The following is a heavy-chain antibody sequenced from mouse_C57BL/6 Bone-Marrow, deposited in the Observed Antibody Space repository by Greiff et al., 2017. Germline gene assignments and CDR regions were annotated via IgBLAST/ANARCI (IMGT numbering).Heavy chain of an antibody. V-gene: IGHV5-4*01. CDR1: GFTFSSYA. CDR2: ISDGGSYT. CDR3: ARDPIYYYGSSYGGFAY. D-gene: IGHD1-1*01. Sequence: VQLQQSGGGLVKPGGSLKLSCAASGFTFSSYAMSWVRQTPEKRLEWVATISDGGSYTYYPDNVKGRFTISRDNAKNNLYLQMSHLKSEDTAMYYCARDPIYYYGSSYGGFAYWGQGTLVTVSA. J-gene: IGHJ3*01.